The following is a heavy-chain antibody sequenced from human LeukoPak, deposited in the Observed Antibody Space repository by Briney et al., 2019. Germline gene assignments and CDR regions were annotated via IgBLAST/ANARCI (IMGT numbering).Heavy chain of an antibody. V-gene: IGHV3-23*01. J-gene: IGHJ4*02. CDR1: GFTFSSYA. CDR3: AKDGQVSSGWFDY. Sequence: GGSLRLSCAAPGFTFSSYAMSWVRQAPGKGLGWVSAISGSGGSTYYADSVKGRFTISRDNSKNTLYLQMNSLRAEDTAVYYCAKDGQVSSGWFDYWGQGTLVTVSS. D-gene: IGHD6-19*01. CDR2: ISGSGGST.